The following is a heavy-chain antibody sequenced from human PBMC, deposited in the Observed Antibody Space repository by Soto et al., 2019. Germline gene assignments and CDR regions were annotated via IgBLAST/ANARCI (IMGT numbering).Heavy chain of an antibody. D-gene: IGHD3-10*01. CDR2: IYYSGST. CDR3: ARRRTYYYGSGSLGDAFDI. Sequence: QLQLQESGPGLVKPSETLSLTCTVSGGSISSSSYYWGWIRQPPGKGLEWIGSIYYSGSTYYNPSLKRRVTISVDTSKNQFSLKLSSVTAADTAVYYCARRRTYYYGSGSLGDAFDIWGQGTMVTVSS. V-gene: IGHV4-39*01. CDR1: GGSISSSSYY. J-gene: IGHJ3*02.